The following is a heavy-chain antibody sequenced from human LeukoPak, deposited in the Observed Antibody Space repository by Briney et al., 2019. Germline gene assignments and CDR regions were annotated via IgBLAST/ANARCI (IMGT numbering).Heavy chain of an antibody. V-gene: IGHV4-39*01. CDR2: IYYSGST. Sequence: SETLSLTCTVSGGSISSYYWGWIRQPPGKGLEWIGSIYYSGSTYYNPSLKSRVTISVDTSKNQFSLKLSSVTAADTAVYYCARQEAGYSSSWYGGYFDYWGQGTLVTVSS. D-gene: IGHD6-13*01. CDR3: ARQEAGYSSSWYGGYFDY. CDR1: GGSISSYY. J-gene: IGHJ4*02.